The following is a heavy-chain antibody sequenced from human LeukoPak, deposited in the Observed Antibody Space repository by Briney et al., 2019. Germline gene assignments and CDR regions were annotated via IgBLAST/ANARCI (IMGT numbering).Heavy chain of an antibody. CDR3: VSWAGGNSDVASFDY. Sequence: ASVKVSCKASGYIFSDYYIHWVRQAPGRGFEWMGWITRYSGATKFAQKFQGRVTLTRDTSISTAYVELANLASDDTAVHYCVSWAGGNSDVASFDYWGQGTLVIVSS. CDR2: ITRYSGAT. CDR1: GYIFSDYY. J-gene: IGHJ4*02. D-gene: IGHD2-21*01. V-gene: IGHV1-2*02.